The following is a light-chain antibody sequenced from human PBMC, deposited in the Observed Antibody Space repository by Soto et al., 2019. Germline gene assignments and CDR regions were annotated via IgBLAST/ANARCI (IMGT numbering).Light chain of an antibody. J-gene: IGLJ3*02. CDR3: QTWGTGIPWV. CDR2: LNSDGSH. V-gene: IGLV4-69*01. CDR1: SGHSSYA. Sequence: QPVLTQSPSASADLGASVKLTCTLSSGHSSYAIAWHQQQPEKGPRYLMTLNSDGSHSTGDGLPDRFSGTSSGAEHYLTISSLQSEDEADYYCQTWGTGIPWVFGGGTTLTVL.